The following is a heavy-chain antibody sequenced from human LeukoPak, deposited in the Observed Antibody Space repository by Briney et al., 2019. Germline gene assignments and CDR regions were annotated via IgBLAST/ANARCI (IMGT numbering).Heavy chain of an antibody. D-gene: IGHD2-15*01. CDR3: AREMSEGYCSGGSCYSGLYWFDP. Sequence: SETLSLTCAVYGGSFSGYYWSWIRQPPGKGLEWIGEINHSGSTNYNPSLKSRVTISVDTSKNQFSLKLSSVTAADTAVYYCAREMSEGYCSGGSCYSGLYWFDPWGQGTLVTVSS. CDR2: INHSGST. V-gene: IGHV4-34*01. J-gene: IGHJ5*02. CDR1: GGSFSGYY.